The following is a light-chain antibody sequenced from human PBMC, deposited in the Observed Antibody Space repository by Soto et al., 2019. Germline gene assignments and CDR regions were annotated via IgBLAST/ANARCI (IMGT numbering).Light chain of an antibody. CDR1: QSVLYSSNNKNS. CDR3: QQYYSAPT. Sequence: DIVMTQSPDSLAVSLGERATINCKSSQSVLYSSNNKNSLTWYQQKPGQPPKLLIYWASTRESGVPDRFSGSGSGTDFTLTISSLHAEDVAVYYCQQYYSAPTFGQGTKLEIK. J-gene: IGKJ2*01. CDR2: WAS. V-gene: IGKV4-1*01.